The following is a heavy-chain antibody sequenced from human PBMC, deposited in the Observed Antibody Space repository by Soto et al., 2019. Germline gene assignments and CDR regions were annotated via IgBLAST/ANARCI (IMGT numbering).Heavy chain of an antibody. J-gene: IGHJ4*02. CDR2: ISHLEST. D-gene: IGHD5-12*01. Sequence: TLSLTCSVSGASIRDGGFSGSWIRQSPGKGLEWIGYISHLESTYFHPSFKSRLTMSIDRTRNQFSLKLSSVTAADMAVYYCARGGGYDSFDYWGQGVLVT. CDR3: ARGGGYDSFDY. V-gene: IGHV4-30-2*06. CDR1: GASIRDGGFS.